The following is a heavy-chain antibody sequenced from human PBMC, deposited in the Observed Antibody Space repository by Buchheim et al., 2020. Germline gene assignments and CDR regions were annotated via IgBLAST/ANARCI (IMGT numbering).Heavy chain of an antibody. J-gene: IGHJ6*02. V-gene: IGHV3-7*03. CDR2: IKQDGSEK. CDR3: ARFFSGGHYYYGMDV. Sequence: EVQLVESGGGLVQPGGSLRLSCAGAGLTFSRYWMSWVRQAAGKGLEWVANIKQDGSEKYYVDSVKGRFTISRDHAKNSLYLHMNCLRAEDTALYYCARFFSGGHYYYGMDVWGQGTT. D-gene: IGHD3-10*01. CDR1: GLTFSRYW.